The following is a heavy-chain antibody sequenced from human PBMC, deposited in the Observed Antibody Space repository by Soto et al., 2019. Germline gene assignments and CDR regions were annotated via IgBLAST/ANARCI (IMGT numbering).Heavy chain of an antibody. CDR3: ARHGYDSRIHYLYYFDN. Sequence: QVQLQESGPGLVKPSETLSLTCTVSGGSISSYYWSRIRQPPGKGLEWIGYIYYSGSTNYNPSLKSRVTISVDTSKNQFSLKLSSVTAADTAVYYCARHGYDSRIHYLYYFDNWGQGTLVTVSS. CDR2: IYYSGST. CDR1: GGSISSYY. D-gene: IGHD3-22*01. J-gene: IGHJ4*02. V-gene: IGHV4-59*08.